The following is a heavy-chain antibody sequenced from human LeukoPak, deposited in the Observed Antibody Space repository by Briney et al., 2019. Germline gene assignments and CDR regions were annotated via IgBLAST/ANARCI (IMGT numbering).Heavy chain of an antibody. D-gene: IGHD3-10*01. CDR3: ARAIGGDAFDI. CDR2: IYHSGST. CDR1: GGSISSGGYS. J-gene: IGHJ3*02. Sequence: SETLSLTCAVSGGSISSGGYSWSWTRQPPGKGLEWVGYIYHSGSTYYNPSLKSRVTISVDRSKNQFSLKLSSVTAADTAVYYCARAIGGDAFDIWGQGTMVTVSS. V-gene: IGHV4-30-2*01.